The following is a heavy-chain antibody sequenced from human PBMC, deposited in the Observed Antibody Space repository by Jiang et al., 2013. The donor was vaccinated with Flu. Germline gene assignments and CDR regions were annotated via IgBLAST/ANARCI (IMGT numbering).Heavy chain of an antibody. Sequence: SAISGSGGSTYYADSVKGRFTISRDNSKNTLYLQMNSLRAEDTAVYYCAKDLYDSSGYYYAPSLDYWGQGTLVTVSS. V-gene: IGHV3-23*01. D-gene: IGHD3-22*01. J-gene: IGHJ4*02. CDR3: AKDLYDSSGYYYAPSLDY. CDR2: ISGSGGST.